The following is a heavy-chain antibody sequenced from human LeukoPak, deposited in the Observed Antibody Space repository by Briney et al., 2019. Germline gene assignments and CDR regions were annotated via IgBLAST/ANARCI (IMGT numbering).Heavy chain of an antibody. CDR2: ISGSGGTT. CDR3: AKVSITGTTFYGMDV. CDR1: GFTFSSHA. V-gene: IGHV3-23*01. D-gene: IGHD1-7*01. Sequence: GGSLRLSCAASGFTFSSHAMSWVRQAPGKGLEWVSAISGSGGTTYYADSVKGRFTTSRDNSKNTLYLQMNSLRAEDTAVYYCAKVSITGTTFYGMDVWGQGTTVTVSS. J-gene: IGHJ6*02.